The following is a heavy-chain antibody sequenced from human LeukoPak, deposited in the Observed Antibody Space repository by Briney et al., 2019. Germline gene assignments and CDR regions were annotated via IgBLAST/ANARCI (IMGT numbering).Heavy chain of an antibody. CDR1: GFTFSTYA. CDR3: ARDNWVDC. V-gene: IGHV3-48*04. CDR2: IDTSSATM. J-gene: IGHJ5*01. Sequence: GGSLRLSCAASGFTFSTYAMSWVRQAPGKGLEWVSFIDTSSATMYYTDSVKGRFTISRDNAKNSLYLQMNSLKVEDTAIYYCARDNWVDCWGQGTLVTVSS.